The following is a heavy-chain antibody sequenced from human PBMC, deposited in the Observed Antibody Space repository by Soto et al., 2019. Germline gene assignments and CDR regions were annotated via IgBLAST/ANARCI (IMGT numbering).Heavy chain of an antibody. Sequence: PGESLKISCKGSGYSFTSYWIGWVRQMPGKGLEWMGIIYPGDSDTRYSPSFQGQVTISADKSISTAYLQWSSLKASDTAMYYWARSQDYYGSGSYYIIDFDIWGQGKMVNV. CDR3: ARSQDYYGSGSYYIIDFDI. V-gene: IGHV5-51*01. J-gene: IGHJ3*02. CDR1: GYSFTSYW. CDR2: IYPGDSDT. D-gene: IGHD3-10*01.